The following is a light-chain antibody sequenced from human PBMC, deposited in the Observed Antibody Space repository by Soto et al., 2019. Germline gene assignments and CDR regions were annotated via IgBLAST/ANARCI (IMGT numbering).Light chain of an antibody. J-gene: IGLJ3*02. Sequence: QSVLTQPPSVSGAPGQSVTISCTGSSSNIGAGYDVQWYQQLPGTAPKLLIYGNSNRPSGVPDRFSGSKSATSASLAITGLQAEDEADYYCQSYDSSLIGSRVFGGGTKLTVL. CDR2: GNS. V-gene: IGLV1-40*01. CDR3: QSYDSSLIGSRV. CDR1: SSNIGAGYD.